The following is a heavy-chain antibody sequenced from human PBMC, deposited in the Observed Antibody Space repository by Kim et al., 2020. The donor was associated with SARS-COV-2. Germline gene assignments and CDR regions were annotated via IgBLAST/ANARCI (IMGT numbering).Heavy chain of an antibody. J-gene: IGHJ6*02. Sequence: GGSLRLSCAASGFTFSSYGMHWVRQAPGKGLEWVAVISYDGSNKYYADSVKGRFTISRDNSKNTLYLQMNSLRAEDTAVYYCAKGIVHGDLAGYYGMDVWGQRTTVSVSS. CDR3: AKGIVHGDLAGYYGMDV. D-gene: IGHD4-17*01. CDR1: GFTFSSYG. V-gene: IGHV3-30*18. CDR2: ISYDGSNK.